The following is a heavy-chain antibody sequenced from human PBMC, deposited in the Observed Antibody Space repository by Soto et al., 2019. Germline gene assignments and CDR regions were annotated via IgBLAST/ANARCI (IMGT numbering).Heavy chain of an antibody. J-gene: IGHJ4*02. D-gene: IGHD4-17*01. CDR3: ARGLTYGDFDF. V-gene: IGHV1-18*01. Sequence: QIQLVQSGPEVKKTGASVKVSCKASGYTFTTFGINWVRQAPGQGLEWMGCITAYDGKIKYAQNFQGRVTMTIDTLTSTGYLELRGLRSDDTAVYFCARGLTYGDFDFWGQGPLVDVSA. CDR1: GYTFTTFG. CDR2: ITAYDGKI.